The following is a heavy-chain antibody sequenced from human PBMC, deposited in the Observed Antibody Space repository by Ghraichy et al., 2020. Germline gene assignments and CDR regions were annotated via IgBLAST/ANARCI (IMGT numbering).Heavy chain of an antibody. Sequence: ASVKVSCKIGRANVSTPVTSCHLVSSVQRLKWMGWVNPNSGNTGYADNFQGRVTMTTDTSINTAYMELSSLISEDTAIYYCARATRNQLLSDYWGQGSLVTVSS. J-gene: IGHJ4*02. CDR3: ARATRNQLLSDY. CDR2: VNPNSGNT. CDR1: RANVSTPV. D-gene: IGHD2-2*01. V-gene: IGHV1-8*01.